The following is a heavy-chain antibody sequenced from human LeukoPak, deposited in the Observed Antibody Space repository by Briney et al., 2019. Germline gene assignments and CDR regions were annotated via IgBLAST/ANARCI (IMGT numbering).Heavy chain of an antibody. Sequence: GASVKVSCKASGYTFTGYYMHWVRQAPGQGLEWMGWINPNSGGTNYAQKLQGRVTMTTDTSTSTAYMELRSLRSDDTAVYYCARGDDFWSGHLDYWGQGTLVTVSS. CDR1: GYTFTGYY. CDR3: ARGDDFWSGHLDY. J-gene: IGHJ4*02. V-gene: IGHV1-2*02. D-gene: IGHD3-3*01. CDR2: INPNSGGT.